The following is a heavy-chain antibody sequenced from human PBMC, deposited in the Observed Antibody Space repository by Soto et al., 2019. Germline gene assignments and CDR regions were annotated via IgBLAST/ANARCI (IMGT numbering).Heavy chain of an antibody. J-gene: IGHJ4*02. V-gene: IGHV3-48*01. CDR3: ASPLISSSGDY. D-gene: IGHD6-6*01. Sequence: GGSLRLSCAASGFTFSSYSMNWVRQAPGKGLEWVSYISSSSSTIYYADSVKGRFTISRDNAKNSLYLQMNSLRAEDTAVYYCASPLISSSGDYWGQGTLVTVSS. CDR2: ISSSSSTI. CDR1: GFTFSSYS.